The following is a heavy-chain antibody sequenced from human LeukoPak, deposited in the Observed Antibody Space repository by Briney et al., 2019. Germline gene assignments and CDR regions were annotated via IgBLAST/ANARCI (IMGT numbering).Heavy chain of an antibody. CDR3: ARDGLTGTTDGTLDD. Sequence: GGSLRLSCAASGFTFSSYWMSWVRQAPGKGLEWVANIKQDGSEKYYVDSVKGRFTISRDNAKNSLYLQMNSLRAEDTAVYYCARDGLTGTTDGTLDDWGQGTLVTVSS. CDR1: GFTFSSYW. CDR2: IKQDGSEK. D-gene: IGHD1-20*01. V-gene: IGHV3-7*01. J-gene: IGHJ4*02.